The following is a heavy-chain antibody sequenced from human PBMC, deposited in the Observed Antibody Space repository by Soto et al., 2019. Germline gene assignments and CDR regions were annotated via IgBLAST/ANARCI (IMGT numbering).Heavy chain of an antibody. J-gene: IGHJ4*02. Sequence: EVQLLESGGGLVQPGGSLRLSCAASGLPFSTSGMLWVRQAPGEGLEWVSAIGPNPTNTKYRDSVKGRFTISRDNSRNMVFLQMSALRAEDTALYYCATARHCSSDACPAAEWGQGTLITVSS. V-gene: IGHV3-23*01. CDR2: IGPNPTNT. CDR1: GLPFSTSG. CDR3: ATARHCSSDACPAAE. D-gene: IGHD2-2*01.